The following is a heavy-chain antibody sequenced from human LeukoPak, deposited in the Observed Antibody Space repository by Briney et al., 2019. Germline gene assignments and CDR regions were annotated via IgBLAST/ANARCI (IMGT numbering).Heavy chain of an antibody. D-gene: IGHD6-19*01. CDR2: MNPNSGNT. CDR3: ARGSGAVAGTPPRNYYYMDV. Sequence: ASVKVSCKASGYTFTSYDMNWVRQATGQGLEWMGWMNPNSGNTGYAQKFQGRVTITRNTSISTAYMELSSLRSEDTAVYYCARGSGAVAGTPPRNYYYMDVWGKGTTVTVSS. J-gene: IGHJ6*03. V-gene: IGHV1-8*03. CDR1: GYTFTSYD.